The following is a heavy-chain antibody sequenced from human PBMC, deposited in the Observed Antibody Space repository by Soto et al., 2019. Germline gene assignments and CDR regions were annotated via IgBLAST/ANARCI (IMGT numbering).Heavy chain of an antibody. D-gene: IGHD3-22*01. CDR1: GYTFTGYY. Sequence: ASVKVSCKASGYTFTGYYMHWVREAPGQGLAWMGWINPNSGGTNYAQKFQGRVTMTRDTSISTAYMELSRLRSDDTAVYYCARDLSDYDSSGQGYYYYGMDVWGQGTTVTVSS. CDR3: ARDLSDYDSSGQGYYYYGMDV. J-gene: IGHJ6*02. CDR2: INPNSGGT. V-gene: IGHV1-2*02.